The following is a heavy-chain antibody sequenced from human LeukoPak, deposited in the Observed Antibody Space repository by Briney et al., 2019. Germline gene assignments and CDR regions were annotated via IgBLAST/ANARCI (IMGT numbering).Heavy chain of an antibody. CDR2: INHSGST. CDR3: ARTPTYYYGSGSSQDAYYFDY. J-gene: IGHJ4*02. V-gene: IGHV4-34*01. Sequence: SETLSLTCAVYGGSFSGYYWSWIRQPPGKGLEWIGEINHSGSTNYNPSLKSRVTISVDTSKNQFSLKLSSVTAADTAVYYCARTPTYYYGSGSSQDAYYFDYWGQGTLVTVSS. D-gene: IGHD3-10*01. CDR1: GGSFSGYY.